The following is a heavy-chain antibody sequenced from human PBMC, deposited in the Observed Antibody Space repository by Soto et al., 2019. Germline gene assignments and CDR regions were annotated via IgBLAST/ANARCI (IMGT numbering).Heavy chain of an antibody. J-gene: IGHJ6*02. Sequence: ASVKVSCKASGYTFTSYGISWVRQAPGQGLEWMGWISAYNGNTNYAQKLQGRVTMTTDTSTSTAYMELRSLRSDDTAVYYCARVHSTVTTSYYYYGMDFWGQGTTVTVSS. V-gene: IGHV1-18*01. D-gene: IGHD4-17*01. CDR2: ISAYNGNT. CDR3: ARVHSTVTTSYYYYGMDF. CDR1: GYTFTSYG.